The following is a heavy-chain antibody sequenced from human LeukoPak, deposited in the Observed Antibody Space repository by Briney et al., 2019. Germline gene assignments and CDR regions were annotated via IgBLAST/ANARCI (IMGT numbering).Heavy chain of an antibody. CDR2: MSYSGST. CDR3: ARAKVSQTGVYYHYMDV. D-gene: IGHD2-8*01. Sequence: SETLSLTCAVYGGSFSGYYWGWIRQPPGKGLEWIGSMSYSGSTYYNPSLKSRVTIPVDTSKNQFSLKVSSVTAADTAVYYCARAKVSQTGVYYHYMDVWGKGTTVTVSS. CDR1: GGSFSGYY. V-gene: IGHV4-34*01. J-gene: IGHJ6*03.